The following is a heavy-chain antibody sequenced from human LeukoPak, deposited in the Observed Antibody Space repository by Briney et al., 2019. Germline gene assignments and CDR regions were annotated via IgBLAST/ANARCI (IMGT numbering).Heavy chain of an antibody. CDR1: GFTFSNAW. CDR3: ARDPPPPLDAFDI. V-gene: IGHV3-7*01. J-gene: IGHJ3*02. Sequence: GGSLRLSCAASGFTFSNAWMTWVRQAPGKGLEWVATIKEDGTNKYYVDSVKGRFTISRDNAKNSLYLQINSLRAEDTAVYYCARDPPPPLDAFDIWGQGTMVTVSS. CDR2: IKEDGTNK.